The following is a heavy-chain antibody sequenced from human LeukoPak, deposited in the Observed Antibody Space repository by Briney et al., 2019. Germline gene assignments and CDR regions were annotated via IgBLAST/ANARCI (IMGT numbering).Heavy chain of an antibody. V-gene: IGHV3-30-3*01. CDR1: GFTFSSYA. CDR3: ARCRIGYNAFDI. D-gene: IGHD5-18*01. J-gene: IGHJ3*02. Sequence: GGSLRLSCAASGFTFSSYAMHWVRQAPGKGLEWVAVISYDGSNKYYADSVKGRFTISRDNSKNTLYLQMNSLRAEDTAVYYCARCRIGYNAFDIWGQGTMVTVSS. CDR2: ISYDGSNK.